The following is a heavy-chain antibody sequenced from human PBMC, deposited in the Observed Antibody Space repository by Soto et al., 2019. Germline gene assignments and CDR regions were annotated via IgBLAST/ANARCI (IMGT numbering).Heavy chain of an antibody. Sequence: QVQLVQSGAEVKKPGSSVKVSCKASGGTFSSYTISWVRQAPGQGLEWMGRIIPILGIANYAQKFQGRVTIPADKSTSTAYMELSSLRSEDTAVYYCASHCGGDCYLYWGQGTLVTVSS. CDR3: ASHCGGDCYLY. CDR2: IIPILGIA. J-gene: IGHJ4*02. CDR1: GGTFSSYT. D-gene: IGHD2-21*02. V-gene: IGHV1-69*02.